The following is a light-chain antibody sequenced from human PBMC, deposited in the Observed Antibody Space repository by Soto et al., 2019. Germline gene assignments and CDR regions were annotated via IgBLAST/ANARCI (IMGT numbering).Light chain of an antibody. J-gene: IGKJ2*01. V-gene: IGKV4-1*01. Sequence: DIVMTQSPDSLAVSLGERATINCKSNQSILYNSNDKTYLAWYQQKPGQPPALLIYWASNPASGVPDRFSGSGSGTDCALTISSLQAEDVAICFCQQYFVAPYTFGQGTKLEI. CDR1: QSILYNSNDKTY. CDR2: WAS. CDR3: QQYFVAPYT.